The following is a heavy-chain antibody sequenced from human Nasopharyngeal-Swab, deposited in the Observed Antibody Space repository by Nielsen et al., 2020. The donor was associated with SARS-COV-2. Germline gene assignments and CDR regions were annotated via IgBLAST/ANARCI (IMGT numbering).Heavy chain of an antibody. CDR1: GFTFDDYG. CDR3: AKATNARYDFWSGSFDY. D-gene: IGHD3-3*01. J-gene: IGHJ4*02. CDR2: ISWDGLTI. Sequence: GGSLRLSCAASGFTFDDYGMHWVRQAPGKGLEWVSGISWDGLTIGYADSVKGRFTISRDNAKNSLCLQMNSLRVEDMAFYYCAKATNARYDFWSGSFDYWGQGTLVTVSS. V-gene: IGHV3-9*03.